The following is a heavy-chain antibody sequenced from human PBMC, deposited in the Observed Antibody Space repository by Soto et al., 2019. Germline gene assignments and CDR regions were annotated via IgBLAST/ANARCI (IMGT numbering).Heavy chain of an antibody. V-gene: IGHV3-74*01. CDR2: IKSDGSST. D-gene: IGHD2-15*01. J-gene: IGHJ4*02. CDR1: GFTFSNYW. CDR3: ASTTPAGY. Sequence: GGSLRLSCAASGFTFSNYWMHWVRQAPGKGLVWVSRIKSDGSSTDYADSVKGRFTISRDNAKNTLYLQMNSLRAEDTAVYYCASTTPAGYWGQGTLVTVYS.